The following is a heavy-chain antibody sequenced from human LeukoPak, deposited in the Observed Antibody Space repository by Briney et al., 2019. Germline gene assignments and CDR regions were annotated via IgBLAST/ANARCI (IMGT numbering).Heavy chain of an antibody. Sequence: SSETLSLTCTVSGGSIKNYFWNWVRRPPGKGLEWIGYIYPSGTTYYNPSLESRLTISLDTSKNHFSLQLSSVTAADTAVYYCARSDYGGNSAAFGVWGQGTMVTVSS. D-gene: IGHD4-23*01. CDR3: ARSDYGGNSAAFGV. CDR1: GGSIKNYF. J-gene: IGHJ3*01. CDR2: IYPSGTT. V-gene: IGHV4-4*08.